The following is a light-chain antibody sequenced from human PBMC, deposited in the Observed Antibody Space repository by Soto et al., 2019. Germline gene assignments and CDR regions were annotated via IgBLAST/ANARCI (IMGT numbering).Light chain of an antibody. CDR2: GAS. Sequence: IVLAQSPGTLSLSPGERATLSCRASQSVSINYLAWYQQKPGQAPRLLIFGASSRATGIPDRFSGSGSGTDFTLTISRLEHEDFEVYYCQQYGNSLWTFGQGTKV. CDR1: QSVSINY. J-gene: IGKJ1*01. CDR3: QQYGNSLWT. V-gene: IGKV3-20*01.